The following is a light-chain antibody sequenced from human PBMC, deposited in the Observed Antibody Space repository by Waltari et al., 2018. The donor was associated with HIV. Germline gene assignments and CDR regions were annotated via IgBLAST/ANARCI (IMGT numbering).Light chain of an antibody. V-gene: IGKV4-1*01. CDR1: RTVLYSSDNKNY. CDR3: QQYYTLGPT. CDR2: LAS. J-gene: IGKJ4*01. Sequence: IVMIQSPISLAVSLGARANIHSRSSRTVLYSSDNKNYLAWYQKKPGQSPKVLIYLASTRAPGVPDRFSGSGSGTNFSLTISGLQAADVALYFCQQYYTLGPTFGGGTKVEIK.